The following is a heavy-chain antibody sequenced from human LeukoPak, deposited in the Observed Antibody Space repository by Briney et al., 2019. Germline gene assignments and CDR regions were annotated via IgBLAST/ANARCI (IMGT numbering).Heavy chain of an antibody. J-gene: IGHJ3*02. V-gene: IGHV4-4*07. Sequence: SETLSLTCTVSGGSISSYYWSWIRQPAGRGLEWIVRIYTSGSTNYNPSLKSRVTMSVDTSKNQFSLKLSSVTAADTAVYYCARGFYYDSSVQFVPGAFDIWGQGTMVTVSS. CDR1: GGSISSYY. D-gene: IGHD3-22*01. CDR2: IYTSGST. CDR3: ARGFYYDSSVQFVPGAFDI.